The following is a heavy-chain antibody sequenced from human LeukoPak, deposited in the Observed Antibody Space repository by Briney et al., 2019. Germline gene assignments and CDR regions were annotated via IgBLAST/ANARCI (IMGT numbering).Heavy chain of an antibody. D-gene: IGHD6-19*01. J-gene: IGHJ3*02. CDR1: GFTFSDYY. CDR2: ISSSGSTI. CDR3: AREAGIAVAGTGSDAFDI. Sequence: GGSLRLSCAASGFTFSDYYMSWIRQAPGKGLEWISYISSSGSTIYYADSVKGRFTISRDNAKNSLYLQMNSLRAEDTAVYYCAREAGIAVAGTGSDAFDIWGQGTMVTVSS. V-gene: IGHV3-11*01.